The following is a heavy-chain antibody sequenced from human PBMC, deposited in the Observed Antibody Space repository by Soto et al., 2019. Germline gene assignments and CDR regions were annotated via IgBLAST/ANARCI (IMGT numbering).Heavy chain of an antibody. CDR1: VFTVSSNY. Sequence: EVQLVESGGGLVQPGGSLRLSCAASVFTVSSNYMSWVRQAPGKGLEWVSVIYSGGSTYYADSVKGRFTISRHNSKNTMYLQMNSLRAEDTAVYYCARVDSSGWFDYWGQGTLVTVSS. CDR2: IYSGGST. CDR3: ARVDSSGWFDY. J-gene: IGHJ4*02. D-gene: IGHD6-25*01. V-gene: IGHV3-53*04.